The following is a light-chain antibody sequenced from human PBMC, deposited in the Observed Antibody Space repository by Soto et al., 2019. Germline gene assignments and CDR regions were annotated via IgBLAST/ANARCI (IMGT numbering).Light chain of an antibody. V-gene: IGKV3-20*01. CDR1: QSVSNQF. CDR2: GAT. Sequence: EIVLTQSPGTLSLSPGERPTLSCRASQSVSNQFLAWFQQKPGQPPRLLIYGATTRATGISDRFSGSGSGRDFTPTISRLEPEDCPVYYWHPYGSSPITFGQGTRLEIK. CDR3: HPYGSSPIT. J-gene: IGKJ5*01.